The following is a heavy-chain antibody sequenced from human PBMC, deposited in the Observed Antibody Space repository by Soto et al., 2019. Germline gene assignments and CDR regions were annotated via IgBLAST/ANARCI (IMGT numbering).Heavy chain of an antibody. D-gene: IGHD6-13*01. CDR3: AILRYSSSWLDAFDI. CDR1: GYSFTSYW. Sequence: PGESLKISCKGSGYSFTSYWISWARQMPVKGLEWMGRIDPSDSYTNYSPSFQGHVTISADKSISTAYLQWSSLKASDTAMYYCAILRYSSSWLDAFDISAQGTMVTVSS. J-gene: IGHJ3*02. CDR2: IDPSDSYT. V-gene: IGHV5-10-1*01.